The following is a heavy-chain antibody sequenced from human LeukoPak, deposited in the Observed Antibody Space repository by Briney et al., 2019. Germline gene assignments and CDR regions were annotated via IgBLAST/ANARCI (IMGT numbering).Heavy chain of an antibody. CDR3: ARDSRSGFGELPHAWFDP. Sequence: GASVKVSCKASGGTFSSYAISWVRQAPGQGLEWMGGIIPIFGTANYAQKFQGRVTITADESTSTAYMELSSLRSEDTAVYYCARDSRSGFGELPHAWFDPWGQGTLVTVSS. CDR1: GGTFSSYA. CDR2: IIPIFGTA. J-gene: IGHJ5*02. D-gene: IGHD3-10*01. V-gene: IGHV1-69*13.